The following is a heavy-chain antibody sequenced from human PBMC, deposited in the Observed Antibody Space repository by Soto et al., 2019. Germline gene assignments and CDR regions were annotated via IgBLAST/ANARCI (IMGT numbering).Heavy chain of an antibody. CDR3: ARVERNYGELIDY. V-gene: IGHV4-31*03. Sequence: SETLSLTCTVSGGSISSGGYYWSWIRQHPGKGLEWIGYIYYSGSTYYNPSLKSRVTISVDTSKNQFSLKLSSVTAADTAVYYCARVERNYGELIDYWGQGTLVTVSS. D-gene: IGHD4-17*01. CDR1: GGSISSGGYY. J-gene: IGHJ4*02. CDR2: IYYSGST.